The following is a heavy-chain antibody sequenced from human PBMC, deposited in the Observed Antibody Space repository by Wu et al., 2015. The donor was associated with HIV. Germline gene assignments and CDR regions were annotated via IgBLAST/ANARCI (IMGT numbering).Heavy chain of an antibody. J-gene: IGHJ6*02. D-gene: IGHD1-26*01. V-gene: IGHV1-18*01. Sequence: QVQLVQSGPEVKKPGASVKVSCKASGYSFINHGLSWVRQAPGQGLEWMGWISGFNGSTNYAQKFQGRVTMTTDRSTNTAYLELRSLRSDDTAVYYCARGGSHYPSYSFSGMDVWGQGTTVTVSS. CDR3: ARGGSHYPSYSFSGMDV. CDR2: ISGFNGST. CDR1: GYSFINHG.